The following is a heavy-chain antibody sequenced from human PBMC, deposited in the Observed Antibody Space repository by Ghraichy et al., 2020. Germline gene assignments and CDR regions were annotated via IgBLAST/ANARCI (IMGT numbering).Heavy chain of an antibody. CDR2: ISWNSGRI. CDR3: AKSLTKTLYALDV. J-gene: IGHJ6*02. Sequence: SLNISCAASGFLFDDYAMHWVRQAPGKGLEWVSGISWNSGRIGYADSVEGRFTISRDNAKNSLYLQMNSLRGEDTAFYYCAKSLTKTLYALDVWGQGTTVTVSS. D-gene: IGHD4/OR15-4a*01. V-gene: IGHV3-9*01. CDR1: GFLFDDYA.